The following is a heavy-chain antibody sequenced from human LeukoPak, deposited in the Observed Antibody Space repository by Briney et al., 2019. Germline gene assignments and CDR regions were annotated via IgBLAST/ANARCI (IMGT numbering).Heavy chain of an antibody. CDR1: GFTFSSYS. CDR2: ISSSSSYI. Sequence: GGSLRLSCAASGFTFSSYSMNWVRQAPGEGLEWVSSISSSSSYIYYADSVKGRFTISRDNAKNSLYLQMNSLRAEDTAVYYCARDCRWGSAFDYWGQGTLVTVSS. CDR3: ARDCRWGSAFDY. D-gene: IGHD2-21*01. V-gene: IGHV3-21*01. J-gene: IGHJ4*02.